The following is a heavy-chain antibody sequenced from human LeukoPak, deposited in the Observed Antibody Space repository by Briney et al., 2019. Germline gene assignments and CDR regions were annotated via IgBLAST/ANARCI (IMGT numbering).Heavy chain of an antibody. CDR1: GFTFSNFP. V-gene: IGHV3-23*01. CDR3: ASRFYDSSGYYLPASDY. CDR2: ISGSGGDT. J-gene: IGHJ4*02. Sequence: AGGSLRLSCAASGFTFSNFPMTWVRQVPGKGLEAFSSISGSGGDTYYKDSVKGRFTISRDNSKNTLYLQMNSLRAEDTAVYYCASRFYDSSGYYLPASDYWGQGTLVTVSS. D-gene: IGHD3-22*01.